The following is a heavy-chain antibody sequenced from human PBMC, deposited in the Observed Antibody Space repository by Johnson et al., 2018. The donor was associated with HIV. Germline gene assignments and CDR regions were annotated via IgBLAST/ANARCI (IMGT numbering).Heavy chain of an antibody. CDR1: DFIFRSYP. Sequence: QVQLVESGGGVVQPGGSLRLSCAASDFIFRSYPMHWVRQAPGKGLEWVAVISTDGAHTYHADSVKGRFTISRDNSKNTLFLQMNSLRAEDTAVYYCASTIDIVPTGRSYDAFDIWGQGTLVTVSS. J-gene: IGHJ3*02. CDR3: ASTIDIVPTGRSYDAFDI. D-gene: IGHD5-12*01. CDR2: ISTDGAHT. V-gene: IGHV3-30*04.